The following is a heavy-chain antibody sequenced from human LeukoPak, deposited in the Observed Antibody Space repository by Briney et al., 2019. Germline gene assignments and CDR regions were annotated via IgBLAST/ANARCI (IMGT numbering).Heavy chain of an antibody. CDR3: AGGTYYYFAY. J-gene: IGHJ4*02. CDR2: VYYSGSA. Sequence: SETLSLTCTVSGGSISSYYWSWIRQPPGKGVEGIGYVYYSGSAHYNPSLKSRVTTSVDTSKNQFSLKVSSVTAADTAIYYCAGGTYYYFAYWGQGTLVTVSS. V-gene: IGHV4-59*01. CDR1: GGSISSYY. D-gene: IGHD1-26*01.